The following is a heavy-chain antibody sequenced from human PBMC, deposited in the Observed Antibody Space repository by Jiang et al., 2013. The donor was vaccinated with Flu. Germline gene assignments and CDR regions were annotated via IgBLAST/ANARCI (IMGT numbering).Heavy chain of an antibody. J-gene: IGHJ4*02. Sequence: GSGLVKPSQTLSLTCTVSGGSISSGSYYWSWIRQPAGKGLEWIGRIYTSGSTNYNPSLKSRVTISVDTSKNQFSLKLSSVTAADTAVYYCARTQLKYSSSWEPFDYWGQGTLVTVSS. V-gene: IGHV4-61*02. CDR2: IYTSGST. CDR3: ARTQLKYSSSWEPFDY. CDR1: GGSISSGSYY. D-gene: IGHD6-13*01.